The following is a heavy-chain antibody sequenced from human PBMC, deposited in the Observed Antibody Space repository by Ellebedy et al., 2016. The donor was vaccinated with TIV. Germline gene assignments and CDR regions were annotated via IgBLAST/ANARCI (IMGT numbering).Heavy chain of an antibody. CDR1: GGSINSYY. Sequence: SETLSLXCTVSGGSINSYYWSWIRQAAGKGLEWIGRIYAPGSTNYNPSLKSRVSMSLDTSKNQFSLNLRSVTAADTAVYYCAKENNIVVSARFDPWGQGILVTVSS. V-gene: IGHV4-4*07. CDR2: IYAPGST. CDR3: AKENNIVVSARFDP. D-gene: IGHD3-16*02. J-gene: IGHJ5*02.